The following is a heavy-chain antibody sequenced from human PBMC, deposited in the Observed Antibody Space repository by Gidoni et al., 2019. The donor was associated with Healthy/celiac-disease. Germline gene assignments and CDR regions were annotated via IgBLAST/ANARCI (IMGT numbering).Heavy chain of an antibody. CDR3: AKGGSSGWYSGFYYYYGMDV. CDR2: IAYDGSNK. CDR1: GFTFSSYG. D-gene: IGHD6-19*01. Sequence: QVKLVESGGGVVPPGRSLRLSCAASGFTFSSYGMHWVRQAPGKGLEWVAVIAYDGSNKYYADSVKGRFTISRDNSKNTLYLQMNSLRAEDTAVYYCAKGGSSGWYSGFYYYYGMDVWGQGTTVTVSS. V-gene: IGHV3-30*18. J-gene: IGHJ6*02.